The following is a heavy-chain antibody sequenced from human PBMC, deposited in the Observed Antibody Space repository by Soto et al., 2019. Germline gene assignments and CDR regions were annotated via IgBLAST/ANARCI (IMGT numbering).Heavy chain of an antibody. J-gene: IGHJ5*02. V-gene: IGHV1-2*04. Sequence: QVQLVQSGAEVKKPGASVKVSCKASGYTFTGYYMHWVRQAPGQGLEWMGWINPNSGGTNYAQKFQGWVTMTRDTSISTAYMELSRLRSDDTAVYYCARDGGFEYSSSSVGDWFDPWGQGTLVTVSS. CDR3: ARDGGFEYSSSSVGDWFDP. CDR2: INPNSGGT. D-gene: IGHD6-6*01. CDR1: GYTFTGYY.